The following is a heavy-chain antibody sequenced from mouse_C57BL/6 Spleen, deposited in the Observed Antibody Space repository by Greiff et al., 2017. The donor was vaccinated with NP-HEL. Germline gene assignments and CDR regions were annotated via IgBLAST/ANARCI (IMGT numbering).Heavy chain of an antibody. CDR2: IYPRSGNT. Sequence: VQLQQSGAELARPGASVKLSCKASGYTFTSYGISWVKQRTGQGLEWIGEIYPRSGNTYYNEKFKGKATLTADKSSSTAYMELRSLTSEDSAVYFCARSGTTVVDYAMDYWGQGTSVTVSS. CDR3: ARSGTTVVDYAMDY. J-gene: IGHJ4*01. V-gene: IGHV1-81*01. D-gene: IGHD1-1*01. CDR1: GYTFTSYG.